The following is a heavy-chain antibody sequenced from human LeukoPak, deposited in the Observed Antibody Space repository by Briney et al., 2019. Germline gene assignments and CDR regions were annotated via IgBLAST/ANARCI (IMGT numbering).Heavy chain of an antibody. V-gene: IGHV3-30*04. CDR1: GFTFSSYA. CDR3: ARFPIVGATYFDY. D-gene: IGHD1-26*01. Sequence: PGGSLRLSCAASGFTFSSYAMHWVRQAPGKGLEWAAVISYDGSNKYYADSVKGRFTISRDNSKNTLYLQMNSLRAEDTAVYYCARFPIVGATYFDYWGQGTLVTVSS. J-gene: IGHJ4*02. CDR2: ISYDGSNK.